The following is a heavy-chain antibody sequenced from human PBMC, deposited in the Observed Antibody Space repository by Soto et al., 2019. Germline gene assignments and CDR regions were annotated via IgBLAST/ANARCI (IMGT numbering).Heavy chain of an antibody. CDR2: INPNSGGT. J-gene: IGHJ4*02. Sequence: ASVKVSFKASGYTFTGYYMHWVRQAPGQGLEWMGWINPNSGGTNYAQKFQGRVTMTRDVSISTAYMELSRLRSDDTDLYYCVRDDYGGNSGVFVDYWGKGTLVTVSS. CDR1: GYTFTGYY. V-gene: IGHV1-2*02. CDR3: VRDDYGGNSGVFVDY. D-gene: IGHD4-17*01.